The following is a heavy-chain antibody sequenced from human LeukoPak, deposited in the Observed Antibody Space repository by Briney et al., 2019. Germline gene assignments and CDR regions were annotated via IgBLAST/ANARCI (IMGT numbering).Heavy chain of an antibody. J-gene: IGHJ6*02. CDR3: TRGYCSSTSCHYYYYYGMDV. CDR1: GFTFGDYA. D-gene: IGHD2-2*01. V-gene: IGHV3-49*03. Sequence: GGSLRLSCTASGFTFGDYAMSWFRQAPGKGLEWVGFIRSKAYGGTTEYAASVKGRFTISRDDSKSIAYLQMNSLKTEDTAVYYCTRGYCSSTSCHYYYYYGMDVWGQGTTVTVSS. CDR2: IRSKAYGGTT.